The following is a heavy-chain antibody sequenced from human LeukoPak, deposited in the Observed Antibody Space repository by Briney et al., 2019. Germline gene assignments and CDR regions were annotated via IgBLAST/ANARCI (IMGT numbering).Heavy chain of an antibody. D-gene: IGHD5-18*01. V-gene: IGHV4-61*02. Sequence: SETLSLTCTVSGGSISSGSYYWSWIRQPAGRGLEWIGRISTSGSTNSNPSLKSRVTISVDTSKNQFSLKLTSVTAADTAVYYCAREGGYSYGDAPLHFDYWGQGTLVTVSS. CDR2: ISTSGST. CDR3: AREGGYSYGDAPLHFDY. J-gene: IGHJ4*02. CDR1: GGSISSGSYY.